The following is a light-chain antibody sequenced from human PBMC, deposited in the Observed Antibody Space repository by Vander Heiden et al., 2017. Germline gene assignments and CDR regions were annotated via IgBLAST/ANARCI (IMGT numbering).Light chain of an antibody. CDR3: QQSYSTPPH. J-gene: IGKJ4*01. CDR2: AAS. CDR1: QSISSY. Sequence: EIQMTQSPSSLPAYAGDRVTITCRASQSISSYLNWYQQKPGKAPKLLIYAASSLQSGVPSRFSGSGSGTDFTLTISSLQPEDFATYYCQQSYSTPPHFGGGTKVEIK. V-gene: IGKV1-39*01.